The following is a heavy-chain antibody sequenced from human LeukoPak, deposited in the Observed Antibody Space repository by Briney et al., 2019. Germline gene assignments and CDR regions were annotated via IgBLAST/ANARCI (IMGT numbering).Heavy chain of an antibody. V-gene: IGHV1-24*01. Sequence: ASVKVSCKVSGYTLTELSMHWVRQAPGKGLEWMGGFDPEDGETIYAQKFQGRVTMTEDTSTDTAYMELSSLRAEDTALYYCAKDISPPLPTMVRGVIAYYFDYWGQGTLVTVSS. CDR3: AKDISPPLPTMVRGVIAYYFDY. J-gene: IGHJ4*02. CDR2: FDPEDGET. CDR1: GYTLTELS. D-gene: IGHD3-10*01.